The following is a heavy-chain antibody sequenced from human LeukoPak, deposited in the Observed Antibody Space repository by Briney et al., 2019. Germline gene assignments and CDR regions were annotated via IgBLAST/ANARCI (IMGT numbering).Heavy chain of an antibody. V-gene: IGHV3-23*01. Sequence: PGETLRLSCTASGFTFSNYGMSWVRQAPGKGLEWVSAISDSGGSTYYADSVKGRFTISRDNSKNTLYLQVNSLRAEDTAVFYCAKTGGQSGSYNYLHYWGQGTLVTVSS. CDR2: ISDSGGST. CDR1: GFTFSNYG. D-gene: IGHD3-10*01. CDR3: AKTGGQSGSYNYLHY. J-gene: IGHJ4*02.